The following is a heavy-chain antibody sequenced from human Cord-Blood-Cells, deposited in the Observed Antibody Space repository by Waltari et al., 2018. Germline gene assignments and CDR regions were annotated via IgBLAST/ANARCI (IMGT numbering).Heavy chain of an antibody. Sequence: QVQLVQSGAEVKKPGDSVKVSCKVSGYTLTELSMHWVQQAPGKGLEWMGGFDPEDGETIYAQKFQGRVTMTEDTSTDTAYMELSSLRSEDTAVYYCATDSRITMVRGVNNWFDPWGQGTLVTVSS. D-gene: IGHD3-10*01. CDR3: ATDSRITMVRGVNNWFDP. CDR1: GYTLTELS. V-gene: IGHV1-24*01. J-gene: IGHJ5*02. CDR2: FDPEDGET.